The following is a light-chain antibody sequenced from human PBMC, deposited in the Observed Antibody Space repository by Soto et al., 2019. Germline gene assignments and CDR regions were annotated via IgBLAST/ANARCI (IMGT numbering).Light chain of an antibody. Sequence: EIVMTQSPATVSVSPGERATLSCRASQSVSSSYLAWYQQKPGQAPRLLIYGASSRATGIPDRFSGSGSGTDFTLTISRLEPEDFAVYYCQQYGSPRTFGQGTKVDIK. CDR3: QQYGSPRT. J-gene: IGKJ1*01. CDR1: QSVSSSY. CDR2: GAS. V-gene: IGKV3-20*01.